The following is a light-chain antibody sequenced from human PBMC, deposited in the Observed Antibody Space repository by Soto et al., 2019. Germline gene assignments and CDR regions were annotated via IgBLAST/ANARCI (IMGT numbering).Light chain of an antibody. V-gene: IGKV3-15*01. CDR1: RTVNSI. CDR3: QQYNEWPIT. J-gene: IGKJ5*01. Sequence: VLTQSPSTLSVSPGEGATLSCRASRTVNSILAWYQQRPGQAPRLLIFRASTRAAGIPDRFSGSGSGTDFTLTISSLQPEDFAVYYCQQYNEWPITFGQGTRLEIK. CDR2: RAS.